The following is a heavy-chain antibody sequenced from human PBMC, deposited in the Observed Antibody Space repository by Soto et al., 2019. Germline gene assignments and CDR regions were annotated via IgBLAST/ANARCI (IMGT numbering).Heavy chain of an antibody. Sequence: GGSLRLSCVGSALIFSNNVMHWVRQTPGKGLEWVAFMSYDGSDTFYADSVKGRFTISRDNSKNTLFLHMSNLRPEDTAMYYCTIVRVADSALDHWGQGTLVTVPS. CDR1: ALIFSNNV. V-gene: IGHV3-30*02. D-gene: IGHD3-10*02. CDR2: MSYDGSDT. CDR3: TIVRVADSALDH. J-gene: IGHJ4*02.